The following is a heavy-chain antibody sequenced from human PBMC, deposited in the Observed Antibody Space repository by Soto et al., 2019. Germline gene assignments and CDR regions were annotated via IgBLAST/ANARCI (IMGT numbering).Heavy chain of an antibody. Sequence: QLQLQESGPGLVKPSETLSLTCTVSGGSISSSTYYWGWIRQSPGKGLEWIGSIFYSGSTYFNPSFKSRVTLSVDTSKHQFSLKLSSVTVADTAVYYCASLSYEQLWWGQGTLVTVSS. CDR3: ASLSYEQLW. D-gene: IGHD1-1*01. J-gene: IGHJ4*02. CDR1: GGSISSSTYY. CDR2: IFYSGST. V-gene: IGHV4-39*01.